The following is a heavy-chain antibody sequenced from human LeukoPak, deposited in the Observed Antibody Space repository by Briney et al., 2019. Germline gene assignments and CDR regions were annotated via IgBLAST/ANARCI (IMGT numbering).Heavy chain of an antibody. D-gene: IGHD4-11*01. CDR1: GYSISSGYY. CDR2: IYHSGST. Sequence: SETLSLTCAVSGYSISSGYYWGWIRQPPGKGLEWIGSIYHSGSTYYNLSLKSRVTMSGDTSKNHFSLKLSSVIAADAAVYYCARHRGDNSNPRYYFYYMDVWGKGTTVTVSS. J-gene: IGHJ6*03. CDR3: ARHRGDNSNPRYYFYYMDV. V-gene: IGHV4-38-2*01.